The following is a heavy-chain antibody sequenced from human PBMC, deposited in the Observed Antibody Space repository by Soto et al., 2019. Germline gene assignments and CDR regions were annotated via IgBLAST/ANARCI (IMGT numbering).Heavy chain of an antibody. CDR1: GGSISSYY. CDR3: ARHLRYCSGGSCYADAFEI. Sequence: SETLSLTCTVSGGSISSYYWSWIRQPPGKGLEWIGYIYYSGSTNYNPSLKSRVTISVDTSKNQFSLKLSSVTAADTAVYYCARHLRYCSGGSCYADAFEIWGQGTMVTVSS. J-gene: IGHJ3*02. V-gene: IGHV4-59*08. CDR2: IYYSGST. D-gene: IGHD2-15*01.